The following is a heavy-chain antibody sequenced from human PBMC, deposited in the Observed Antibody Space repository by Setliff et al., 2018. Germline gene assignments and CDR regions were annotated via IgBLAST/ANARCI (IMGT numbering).Heavy chain of an antibody. CDR3: ARDLGYCSRTSCHGDWFDP. V-gene: IGHV7-4-1*02. J-gene: IGHJ5*02. D-gene: IGHD2-2*01. CDR2: INTRTGNP. CDR1: GYTLTTYF. Sequence: ASVKVSCKASGYTLTTYFMNWVRQAPGQGLEWMGYINTRTGNPMYAQGFTGRFVFSLDPSVSTAYLQISSLKPEDTAVYYCARDLGYCSRTSCHGDWFDPWGQGTLVTVSS.